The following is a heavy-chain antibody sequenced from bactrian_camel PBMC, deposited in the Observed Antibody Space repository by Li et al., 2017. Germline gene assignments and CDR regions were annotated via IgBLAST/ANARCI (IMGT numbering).Heavy chain of an antibody. CDR1: GFSFSSYS. CDR2: INNRGNDT. D-gene: IGHD7*01. Sequence: DVQLVESGGVLVQPGGSLRLSCAASGFSFSSYSMSWVRQAPGKGLEWVSGINNRGNDTIYADSVKGRFTISRDNANNILYLQLNSLNTDDAAMYYCAKWDGTYSINYWGQGTQVTVS. CDR3: AKWDGTYSINY. V-gene: IGHV3S42*01. J-gene: IGHJ4*01.